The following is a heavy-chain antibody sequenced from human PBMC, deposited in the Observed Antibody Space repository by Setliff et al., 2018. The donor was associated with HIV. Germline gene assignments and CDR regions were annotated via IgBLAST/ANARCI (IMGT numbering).Heavy chain of an antibody. J-gene: IGHJ3*02. CDR1: GYSFTNYW. V-gene: IGHV5-51*01. Sequence: GESLKISCKVSGYSFTNYWIGWVRQMPGKGLEWMGIIYPGDSDTRYSASFQGQVAISADKSISTAYLQWSSLKASDSAMYYCARFWNSGSYRDAFDIWGQGTMVTVSS. CDR2: IYPGDSDT. CDR3: ARFWNSGSYRDAFDI. D-gene: IGHD1-26*01.